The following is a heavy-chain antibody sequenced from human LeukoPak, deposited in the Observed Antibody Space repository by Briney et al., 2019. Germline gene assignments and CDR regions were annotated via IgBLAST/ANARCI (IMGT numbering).Heavy chain of an antibody. CDR1: GFTFDDYA. CDR2: ISWNSGSI. V-gene: IGHV3-9*01. CDR3: AKDIIKDYDFWSGYYGYYGMDV. D-gene: IGHD3-3*01. Sequence: GGSLRLSCAASGFTFDDYAMHWVRQAPGKGLEWVSGISWNSGSIGYADSVKGRFTTSRDNAKNSLYLQMNSLRAEDTALYYCAKDIIKDYDFWSGYYGYYGMDVWGQGTTVTVSS. J-gene: IGHJ6*02.